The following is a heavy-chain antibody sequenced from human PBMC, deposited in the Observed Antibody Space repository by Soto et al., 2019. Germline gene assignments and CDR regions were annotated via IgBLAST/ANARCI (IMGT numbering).Heavy chain of an antibody. CDR2: ISGSSGTT. CDR3: AKDSYGSGIHFYYYYYMDV. Sequence: EVQLLESGGGLVQPGGSLRLSCAASGFTFSNYAMSWVRQAPGKGLEWVSGISGSSGTTYYADSVKGRFTISRDNSKNTLFLQMNSLRAKDTAVYYCAKDSYGSGIHFYYYYYMDVWGKGTTVTVSS. CDR1: GFTFSNYA. V-gene: IGHV3-23*01. D-gene: IGHD3-10*01. J-gene: IGHJ6*03.